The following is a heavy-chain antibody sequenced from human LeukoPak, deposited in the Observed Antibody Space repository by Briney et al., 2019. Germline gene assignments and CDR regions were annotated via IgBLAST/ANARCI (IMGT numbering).Heavy chain of an antibody. CDR2: ISSSGSGGNT. D-gene: IGHD1-26*01. V-gene: IGHV3-23*01. CDR1: GFTFSSYA. CDR3: AKDCTVGASYWYLDL. J-gene: IGHJ2*01. Sequence: GGSLRLSCAASGFTFSSYAMSWARQAPGKGLEWVSGISSSGSGGNTYYADFVKGPFTISRDSSKNTLFLQMNTLRAEDTAIYYCAKDCTVGASYWYLDLWGRGTLVTVSS.